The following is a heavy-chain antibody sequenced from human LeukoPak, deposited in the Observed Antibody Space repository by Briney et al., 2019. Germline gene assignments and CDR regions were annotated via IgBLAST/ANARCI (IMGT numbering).Heavy chain of an antibody. CDR1: GFTFSSHW. Sequence: GGSLRLSCAVSGFTFSSHWMAWVRQAPGKGLEWVAVISYDGSNKYYADSVKGRFTISRDNSKNTLYLQMNSLRAEDTAVYYCAKDFLRYYYDSSGFDYWGQGTLVTVSS. D-gene: IGHD3-22*01. CDR3: AKDFLRYYYDSSGFDY. V-gene: IGHV3-30*18. CDR2: ISYDGSNK. J-gene: IGHJ4*02.